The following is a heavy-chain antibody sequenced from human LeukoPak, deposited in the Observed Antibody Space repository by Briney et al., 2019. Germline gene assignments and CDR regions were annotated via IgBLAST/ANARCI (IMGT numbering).Heavy chain of an antibody. D-gene: IGHD2/OR15-2a*01. CDR2: ISRSGTTI. Sequence: GGSLRLSCAASGFTISSYAMTWVRQAPGKGLEWVSYISRSGTTIYYADSVKGRFTISRDNTNNSLYLQMNSLRDEDTAVYYCARDLAFAFDIWGQGTMVTVSS. CDR1: GFTISSYA. J-gene: IGHJ3*02. V-gene: IGHV3-48*02. CDR3: ARDLAFAFDI.